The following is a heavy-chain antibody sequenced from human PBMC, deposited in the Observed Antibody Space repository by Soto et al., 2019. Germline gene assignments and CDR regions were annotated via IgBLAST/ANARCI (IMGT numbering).Heavy chain of an antibody. CDR1: SGSISSGSYY. J-gene: IGHJ4*02. V-gene: IGHV4-39*01. CDR2: IYYSGST. Sequence: PSETLSLTCTVSSGSISSGSYYWDWIRQPPGKGLEWIGNIYYSGSTNYNPSLESRVTISVDTSKNQFSLKLSSVTAADTAVYYCARGAYYDILTGYYPLDYWGQGTLVTVSS. CDR3: ARGAYYDILTGYYPLDY. D-gene: IGHD3-9*01.